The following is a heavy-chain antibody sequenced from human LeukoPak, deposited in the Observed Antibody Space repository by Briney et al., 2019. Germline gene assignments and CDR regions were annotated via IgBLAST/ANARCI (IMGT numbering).Heavy chain of an antibody. CDR2: IYTSGSI. Sequence: SQTLSLTCTVSGGSISSGSYYWSWIRQPAGKGLEWIGRIYTSGSINYNPSLKSRVPISVDTSKNQFSLKLRSVTAADTAVYYWARDTANPLTYYYHYLDVWGKGTTVTVSS. D-gene: IGHD5-18*01. CDR3: ARDTANPLTYYYHYLDV. J-gene: IGHJ6*03. V-gene: IGHV4-61*02. CDR1: GGSISSGSYY.